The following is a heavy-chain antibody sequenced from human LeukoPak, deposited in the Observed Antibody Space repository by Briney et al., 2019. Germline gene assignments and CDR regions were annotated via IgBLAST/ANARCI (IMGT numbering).Heavy chain of an antibody. V-gene: IGHV3-23*01. CDR2: LSGSGGST. CDR1: GFTFSSYA. CDR3: AKEVGVYCSGGSCYAHY. Sequence: PGGSLRLSCAASGFTFSSYAMSWVRQAPGKGLEWVSALSGSGGSTYYADSVKGRFTISRDNSKNTLYLQMNSLRAEDTAIYYCAKEVGVYCSGGSCYAHYWGQGTLVTVSS. J-gene: IGHJ4*02. D-gene: IGHD2-15*01.